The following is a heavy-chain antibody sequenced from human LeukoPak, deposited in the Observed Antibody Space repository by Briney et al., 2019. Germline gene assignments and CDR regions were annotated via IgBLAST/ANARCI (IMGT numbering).Heavy chain of an antibody. CDR2: IWYDGSNK. J-gene: IGHJ4*02. V-gene: IGHV3-33*01. Sequence: PGGSLRLSCAASGFTFSSYGMHWVRQAPGKGLEWVAVIWYDGSNKYYADSVKGRFTIFRDNSKNTLYLQMNSLRAEDTAVYYCARDQSTATIDYWGQGTLVTVSS. CDR3: ARDQSTATIDY. CDR1: GFTFSSYG. D-gene: IGHD5-12*01.